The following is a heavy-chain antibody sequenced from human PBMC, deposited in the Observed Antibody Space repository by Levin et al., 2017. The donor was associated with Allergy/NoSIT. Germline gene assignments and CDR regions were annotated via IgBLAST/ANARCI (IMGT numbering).Heavy chain of an antibody. J-gene: IGHJ3*02. V-gene: IGHV4-59*01. CDR3: ARGVRTYSSGWANDAFDI. CDR2: IYYSGST. CDR1: GGSISSYY. D-gene: IGHD6-19*01. Sequence: PSETLSLTCTVSGGSISSYYWSWIRQPPGKGLEWIGYIYYSGSTNYNPSLKSRVTISVDTSKNHFSLKLSSVTAADTAVYYCARGVRTYSSGWANDAFDIWGQGTMVTVSS.